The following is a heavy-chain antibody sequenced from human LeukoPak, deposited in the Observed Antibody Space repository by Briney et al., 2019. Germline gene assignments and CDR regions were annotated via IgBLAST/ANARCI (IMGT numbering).Heavy chain of an antibody. Sequence: ASVKVSCKASGYTFTSYYMHWVRQAPGQGLEWMGLINPTGGSTGYAQKFQGRVTMTRDMSTSTDYMGLSSLRSEDTAIYYCARDNSVGDNAWWFDPWGQGTLVTVSS. CDR2: INPTGGST. D-gene: IGHD1-26*01. CDR3: ARDNSVGDNAWWFDP. V-gene: IGHV1-46*01. J-gene: IGHJ5*02. CDR1: GYTFTSYY.